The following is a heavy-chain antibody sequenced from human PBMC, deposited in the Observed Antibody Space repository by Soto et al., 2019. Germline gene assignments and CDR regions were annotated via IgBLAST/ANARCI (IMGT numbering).Heavy chain of an antibody. Sequence: ASVKVSCKAAGYTFSNYYMHWLRQAPGQGLEWMGVINPSDGSTNNSQKFQGRVTMTRDTSASTAYMELSSLRSEDTAVYYCARERRITMVRGKYYYYGMDVWGRGTTVPVSS. CDR3: ARERRITMVRGKYYYYGMDV. CDR2: INPSDGST. CDR1: GYTFSNYY. J-gene: IGHJ6*02. D-gene: IGHD3-10*01. V-gene: IGHV1-46*01.